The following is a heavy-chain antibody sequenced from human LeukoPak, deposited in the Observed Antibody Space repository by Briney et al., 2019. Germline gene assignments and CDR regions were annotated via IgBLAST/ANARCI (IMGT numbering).Heavy chain of an antibody. CDR3: ARGRWYSGSYHFGY. Sequence: SETLSLTCAVYGGSFSGYYWSWIRQPPGKGLEWIGEINHSGSTNYNPSLKSRVTISVDTSKNQFSLKLSSVTAADTAVYYCARGRWYSGSYHFGYWGQGTLVTVSS. CDR1: GGSFSGYY. V-gene: IGHV4-34*01. D-gene: IGHD1-26*01. CDR2: INHSGST. J-gene: IGHJ4*02.